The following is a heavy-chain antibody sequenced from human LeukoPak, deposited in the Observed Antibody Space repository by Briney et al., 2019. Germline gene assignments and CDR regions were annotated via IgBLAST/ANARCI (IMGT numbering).Heavy chain of an antibody. D-gene: IGHD3-3*01. CDR3: ARDGLAYYAVWSGHGDADWFDP. V-gene: IGHV4-59*01. J-gene: IGHJ5*02. CDR2: IHYNGST. Sequence: SETLSLTCTVSGGSISNYYWSWIRQSPGKGLEWIGNIHYNGSTKYNPSLKSRVTISLDTSKNQFSLKVSSVTAADTAVYYCARDGLAYYAVWSGHGDADWFDPWGQGTLVTVSS. CDR1: GGSISNYY.